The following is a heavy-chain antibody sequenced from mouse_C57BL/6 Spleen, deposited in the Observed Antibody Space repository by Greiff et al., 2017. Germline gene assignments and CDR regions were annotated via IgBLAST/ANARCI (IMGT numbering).Heavy chain of an antibody. CDR2: IYPGSGST. J-gene: IGHJ1*03. D-gene: IGHD1-1*01. CDR3: AYGSITTVIAMYYDV. CDR1: GYTFTSYW. V-gene: IGHV1-55*01. Sequence: QVQLKQPGAELVKPGASVKMSCKASGYTFTSYWITWVKQRPGQGLEWIGDIYPGSGSTNYNQKFKGKDTLTVDTSSHPAYMQLRSLTSEDSAVYSCAYGSITTVIAMYYDVWGKGTTLTVSS.